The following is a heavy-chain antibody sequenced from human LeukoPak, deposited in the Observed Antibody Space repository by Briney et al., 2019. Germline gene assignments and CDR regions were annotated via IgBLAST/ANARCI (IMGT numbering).Heavy chain of an antibody. CDR2: ISYDGSNK. V-gene: IGHV3-30*18. CDR3: AKFSRAADSY. Sequence: GRSLRLSCAASGFTFSSYGMHWVRQAPGKGLEWVAVISYDGSNKYYADSVKGRFTISRDNSKNTLYLQMNSLRAEDTAVYYCAKFSRAADSYWGQGTLVTVSS. J-gene: IGHJ4*02. CDR1: GFTFSSYG. D-gene: IGHD2-15*01.